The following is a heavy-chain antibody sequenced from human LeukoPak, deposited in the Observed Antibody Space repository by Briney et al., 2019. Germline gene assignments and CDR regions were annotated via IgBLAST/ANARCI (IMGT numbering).Heavy chain of an antibody. CDR3: AKWRTGDSYGYEY. CDR2: IKRDGSEE. Sequence: GGSLRLSCAASGFTISSSWMSWVRQAPGKGLEWVAKIKRDGSEEYYVDSVKGRFTISRDNARESLYLQMNSLRAEDTAVYYCAKWRTGDSYGYEYWGQGTLVTVSS. V-gene: IGHV3-7*01. D-gene: IGHD5-18*01. J-gene: IGHJ4*02. CDR1: GFTISSSW.